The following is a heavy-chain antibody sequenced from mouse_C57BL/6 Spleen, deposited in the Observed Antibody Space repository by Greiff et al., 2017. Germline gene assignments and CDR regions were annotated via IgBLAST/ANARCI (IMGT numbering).Heavy chain of an antibody. CDR1: GFTFSSYT. J-gene: IGHJ1*03. Sequence: EVKLVESGGGLVKPGGSLKLSCAASGFTFSSYTMSWVRQTPEKRLEWVATISGGGGNTYYPDSVKGRFTISRDNAKSTQYLQMSSLRSEDTALYYCARHDYYGSTRYRYFDVWGTGTTVTVSS. CDR3: ARHDYYGSTRYRYFDV. CDR2: ISGGGGNT. D-gene: IGHD1-1*01. V-gene: IGHV5-9*01.